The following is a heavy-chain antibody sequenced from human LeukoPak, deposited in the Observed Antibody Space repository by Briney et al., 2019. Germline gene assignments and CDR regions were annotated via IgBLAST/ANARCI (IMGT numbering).Heavy chain of an antibody. CDR1: GFTFSSYW. Sequence: GGSLRLSCAASGFTFSSYWMSWVRQAPGKGLEWVANIKQDGSEKYYVDSVKGRFTISRDNAKNSLYLQMNSPRAEDTAVYYCARGYYDFWSGYYSPYNWFDPWGQGTLVTVSS. CDR2: IKQDGSEK. CDR3: ARGYYDFWSGYYSPYNWFDP. D-gene: IGHD3-3*01. J-gene: IGHJ5*02. V-gene: IGHV3-7*04.